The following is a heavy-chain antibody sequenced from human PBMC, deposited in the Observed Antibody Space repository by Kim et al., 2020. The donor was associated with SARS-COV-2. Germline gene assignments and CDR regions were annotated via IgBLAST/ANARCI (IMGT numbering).Heavy chain of an antibody. J-gene: IGHJ3*02. V-gene: IGHV1-69*13. CDR1: GGTFSSYA. Sequence: SVKVSCKASGGTFSSYAISWVRQAPGQGLEWMGGIIPIFGTANYAQKFQGRVTITADESTSTAYMELSSLRSEDTAVYYCASTPGDWDAFDIWGQGTMVTVSS. D-gene: IGHD3-10*01. CDR3: ASTPGDWDAFDI. CDR2: IIPIFGTA.